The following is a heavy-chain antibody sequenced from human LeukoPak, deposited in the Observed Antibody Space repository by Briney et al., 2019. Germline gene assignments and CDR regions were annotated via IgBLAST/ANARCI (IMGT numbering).Heavy chain of an antibody. CDR2: IDSTRRYI. V-gene: IGHV3-21*05. CDR3: ARDPYYGSGPFRVY. CDR1: GFTFSTYG. J-gene: IGHJ4*02. Sequence: PGPSLRPSCSASGFTFSTYGMPWVRQVPGKGLNWVSYIDSTRRYIEYADSVKGRFTIARDKAMHLVFLHIDSPRADDTAVYYCARDPYYGSGPFRVYWGQGTLVSVS. D-gene: IGHD3-10*01.